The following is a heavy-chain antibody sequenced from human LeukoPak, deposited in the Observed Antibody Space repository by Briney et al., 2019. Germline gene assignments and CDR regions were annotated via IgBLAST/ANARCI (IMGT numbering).Heavy chain of an antibody. Sequence: ASVNGSCQGSGYTFPDSYMHRVRQAPGPGVEWMGWLNPNSGGTNYAQKFQGRVTMTRDTSISTAYMELSRLRSDDTAVYYCAREDCSSTSCYGYGMDVWGQGTTVTVSS. CDR1: GYTFPDSY. CDR2: LNPNSGGT. J-gene: IGHJ6*02. V-gene: IGHV1-2*02. CDR3: AREDCSSTSCYGYGMDV. D-gene: IGHD2-2*01.